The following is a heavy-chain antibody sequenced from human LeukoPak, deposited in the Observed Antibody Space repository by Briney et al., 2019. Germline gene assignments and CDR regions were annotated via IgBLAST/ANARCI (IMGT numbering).Heavy chain of an antibody. CDR2: IYPDESNI. CDR1: GYSFPTYW. D-gene: IGHD2-2*03. V-gene: IGHV5-51*01. Sequence: GESLKISCKGSGYSFPTYWIAWVRQMPGKVQERRGIIYPDESNIRYSPSFQGQATISADKSISTAYLQWSSLKASDTAMYYCARPPSRGYSSSFEYWGQGTLVTVSS. J-gene: IGHJ4*02. CDR3: ARPPSRGYSSSFEY.